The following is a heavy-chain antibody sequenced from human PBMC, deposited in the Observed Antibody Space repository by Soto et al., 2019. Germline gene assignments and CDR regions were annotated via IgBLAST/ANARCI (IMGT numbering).Heavy chain of an antibody. V-gene: IGHV3-30*04. D-gene: IGHD1-26*01. CDR1: RFTFSDYP. J-gene: IGHJ4*02. CDR3: ARDFIVGAPDYFDY. CDR2: ISYDGRVK. Sequence: PGGSLRLSCATSRFTFSDYPMHLVRQATGKGLEWVAVISYDGRVKYYVDSVKGRFTISRDDSKNTLYLQMNSLRVDDTAVYYCARDFIVGAPDYFDYWGQGTLVTVSS.